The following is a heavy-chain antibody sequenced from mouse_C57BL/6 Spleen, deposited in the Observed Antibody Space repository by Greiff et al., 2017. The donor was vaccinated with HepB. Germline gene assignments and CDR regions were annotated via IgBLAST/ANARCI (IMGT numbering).Heavy chain of an antibody. CDR1: GYTFTSYW. V-gene: IGHV1-55*01. D-gene: IGHD2-1*01. CDR3: ARNYGNSDYFDY. CDR2: IYPGSGST. Sequence: QVQLQQPGAELVKPGASVKMSCKASGYTFTSYWITWVKQRPGQGLEWIGDIYPGSGSTNYNEKFKSKATLTVDTSSSTAYMQLSSLTSEDSAVYYCARNYGNSDYFDYWGQGTTRTVSS. J-gene: IGHJ2*01.